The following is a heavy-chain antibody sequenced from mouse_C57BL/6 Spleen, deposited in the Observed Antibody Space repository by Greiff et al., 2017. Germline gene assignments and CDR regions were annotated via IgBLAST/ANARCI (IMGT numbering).Heavy chain of an antibody. CDR3: TTGIRRSGY. V-gene: IGHV14-4*01. Sequence: VQLQQSGAELVRPGASVKLSCTASGFNITDDYMYWVKQRPEQGLEWIGWIDPENGDTEYASKFQGKATLTSDTSSNTAYLQLSSLTSEDTSVYYCTTGIRRSGYWGQGTTLTVSS. D-gene: IGHD2-12*01. J-gene: IGHJ2*01. CDR2: IDPENGDT. CDR1: GFNITDDY.